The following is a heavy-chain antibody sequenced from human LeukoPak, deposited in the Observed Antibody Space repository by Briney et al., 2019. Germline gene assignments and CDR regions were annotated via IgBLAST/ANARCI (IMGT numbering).Heavy chain of an antibody. V-gene: IGHV4-61*02. Sequence: SETLSLTCTVSGGSISSGSYYWSWIRQPAGKGLEWIGRIYTSGSTNYNPSLKSRVTISVDTSKNQFSLKLSSVTAADTAVYYCARDSMVVGNYYYYYGMDVWGQGTTVTVSS. D-gene: IGHD2-15*01. J-gene: IGHJ6*02. CDR3: ARDSMVVGNYYYYYGMDV. CDR1: GGSISSGSYY. CDR2: IYTSGST.